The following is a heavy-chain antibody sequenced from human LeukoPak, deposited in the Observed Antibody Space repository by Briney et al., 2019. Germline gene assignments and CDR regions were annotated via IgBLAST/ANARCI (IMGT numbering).Heavy chain of an antibody. V-gene: IGHV3-23*01. J-gene: IGHJ4*02. CDR3: AKRARVSLGPTLDY. Sequence: GGSLRLSCAASGFTLSGYSMNWVRQTPGQGLEWVSSISASGGSTYYADSGKGRFTISRDNSKNTLYLQMNGLRGEDTAVYYCAKRARVSLGPTLDYWGQGTLVTVSS. CDR1: GFTLSGYS. CDR2: ISASGGST.